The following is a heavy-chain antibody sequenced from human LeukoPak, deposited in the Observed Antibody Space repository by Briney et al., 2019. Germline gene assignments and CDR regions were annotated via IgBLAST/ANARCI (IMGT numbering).Heavy chain of an antibody. CDR1: GYTFTGYY. V-gene: IGHV1-2*02. J-gene: IGHJ6*03. CDR2: INPNSGGT. CDR3: ARDPGGYYYYYYMDV. Sequence: GASVKVSCKASGYTFTGYYMHWVRQAPGQGLEWMGWINPNSGGTNYAQKFQGRVTMTRDTSISTAYMELSRLRSDDTAVYYCARDPGGYYYYYYMDVWGKGTTVTISS. D-gene: IGHD1-14*01.